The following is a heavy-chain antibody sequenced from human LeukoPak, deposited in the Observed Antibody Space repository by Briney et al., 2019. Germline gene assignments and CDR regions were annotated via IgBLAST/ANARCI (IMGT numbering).Heavy chain of an antibody. D-gene: IGHD1-26*01. CDR2: IYTSGST. V-gene: IGHV4-4*07. Sequence: PSETLSLTYTVSGGSISSYYWSWIRQPAGKGLEWIGRIYTSGSTNYNPSLKSRVTMSIDTSKNQFSLKLSSVTAADTAVYYCARSGSYYEGAFDIWGQGTMVTVSS. CDR3: ARSGSYYEGAFDI. J-gene: IGHJ3*02. CDR1: GGSISSYY.